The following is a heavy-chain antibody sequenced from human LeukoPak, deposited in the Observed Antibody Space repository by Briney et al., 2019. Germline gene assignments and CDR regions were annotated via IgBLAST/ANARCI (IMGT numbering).Heavy chain of an antibody. V-gene: IGHV4-59*12. CDR3: ARSYSSSWYPGK. CDR2: IYYSGST. J-gene: IGHJ4*02. Sequence: PSETLSLTCTVSGGSISSYYWSWIRQPPGKGLEWIGYIYYSGSTNYNPSLKSRVTISVDKSKNQFSLKLSSVTAADTAVYYCARSYSSSWYPGKWGQGTLVTVSS. D-gene: IGHD6-13*01. CDR1: GGSISSYY.